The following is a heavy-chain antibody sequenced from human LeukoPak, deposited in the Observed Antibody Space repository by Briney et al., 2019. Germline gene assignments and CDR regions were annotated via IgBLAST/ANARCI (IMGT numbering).Heavy chain of an antibody. CDR1: GFTFSSYG. D-gene: IGHD3-22*01. CDR3: AKDRDYYDSSGYRCLLDY. CDR2: IRYDGSNK. V-gene: IGHV3-30*02. Sequence: GGSLRLSCAASGFTFSSYGMHWVRQAPGKGLEWVAFIRYDGSNKYYADSVKGRFTISRDNSKNTLYLQMNSLRAEDTAVYYCAKDRDYYDSSGYRCLLDYWGQGTLVTVSS. J-gene: IGHJ4*02.